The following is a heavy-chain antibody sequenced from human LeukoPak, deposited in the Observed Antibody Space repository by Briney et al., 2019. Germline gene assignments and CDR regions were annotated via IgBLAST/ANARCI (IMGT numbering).Heavy chain of an antibody. CDR3: ARDGDYCSSTSCSFFDY. V-gene: IGHV1-18*01. J-gene: IGHJ4*02. Sequence: NGNTNYAQKLQGRVTMTTHTSTSTAYMELRSLRSDDTAVYYCARDGDYCSSTSCSFFDYWGQGTLVTVSS. D-gene: IGHD2-2*01. CDR2: NGNT.